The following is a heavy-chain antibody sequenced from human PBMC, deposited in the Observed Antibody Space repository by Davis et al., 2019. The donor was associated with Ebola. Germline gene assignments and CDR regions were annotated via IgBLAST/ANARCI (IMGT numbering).Heavy chain of an antibody. Sequence: GESLKIPCAASGFTFSSYWLSWVRQAPGKGLEWVANIKQDGSEKYYVDSVKGRFTISRDNAKNSLYLQMNSLRAEDTAVYYCARERLYSGSYLLFDYWGQGTLVTVSS. CDR3: ARERLYSGSYLLFDY. V-gene: IGHV3-7*01. D-gene: IGHD1-26*01. CDR2: IKQDGSEK. J-gene: IGHJ4*02. CDR1: GFTFSSYW.